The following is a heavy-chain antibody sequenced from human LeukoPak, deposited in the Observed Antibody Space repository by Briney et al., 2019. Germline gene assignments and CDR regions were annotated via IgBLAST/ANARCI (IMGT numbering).Heavy chain of an antibody. Sequence: GGSLRLSCAASGFTFSSYGMHWVRQAPGKGLEWVAFIRYDGSNKYYADSVKGRFTISRDNSKNTLYLQMNSLRAEDTAVYYCARDQRIVGATSLGYWGQGTLVTVSS. CDR2: IRYDGSNK. D-gene: IGHD1-26*01. J-gene: IGHJ4*02. V-gene: IGHV3-30*02. CDR1: GFTFSSYG. CDR3: ARDQRIVGATSLGY.